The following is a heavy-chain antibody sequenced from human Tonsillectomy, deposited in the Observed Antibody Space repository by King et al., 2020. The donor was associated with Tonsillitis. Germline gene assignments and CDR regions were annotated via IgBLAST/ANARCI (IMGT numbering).Heavy chain of an antibody. D-gene: IGHD4-17*01. Sequence: QLVQSGGGVVQPGRSLRLSCAASGFTFSKIGLTFSRYAMHWVRQAPGKGLEWVAVISYDGSNEYYADSVKGRFAISRDDSKNTLYLQMNSLRAEDTAVYYCARDWGKLGTVTTTYASYATDVWGEGATGTVSS. CDR3: ARDWGKLGTVTTTYASYATDV. V-gene: IGHV3-30*09. J-gene: IGHJ6*04. CDR2: ISYDGSNE. CDR1: GFTFSKIGLTFSRYA.